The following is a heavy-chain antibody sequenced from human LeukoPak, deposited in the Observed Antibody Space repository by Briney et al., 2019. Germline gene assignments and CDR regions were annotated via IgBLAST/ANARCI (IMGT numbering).Heavy chain of an antibody. CDR1: GYTFTDYY. Sequence: EASVKVSCKASGYTFTDYYMHLVRQAPGQGLEWMGRIKPNSGGTSYAQKFQGRVTMTGDTSTNTAYMELSRLRSDDTAVYYCARTLAYCGGDCYLDYWGQGTLVTVSS. D-gene: IGHD2-21*02. CDR3: ARTLAYCGGDCYLDY. J-gene: IGHJ4*02. CDR2: IKPNSGGT. V-gene: IGHV1-2*06.